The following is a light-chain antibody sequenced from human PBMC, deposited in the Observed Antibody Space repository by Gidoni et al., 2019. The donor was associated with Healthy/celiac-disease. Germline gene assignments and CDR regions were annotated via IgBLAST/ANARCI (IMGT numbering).Light chain of an antibody. J-gene: IGKJ4*01. CDR1: QSVASY. V-gene: IGKV3-11*01. Sequence: EILLTQPPATLSLSPGERATLSCRTSQSVASYLAWYQQKPGQAPRLLIYDASNRSTGIPARFSGSGSGTDFTLTISSLGPEDFAVYYCQKRSNWPLTFGGGTKVEIK. CDR2: DAS. CDR3: QKRSNWPLT.